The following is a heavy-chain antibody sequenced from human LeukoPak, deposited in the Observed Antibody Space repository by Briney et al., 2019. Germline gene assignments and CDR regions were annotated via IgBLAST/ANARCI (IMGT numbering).Heavy chain of an antibody. CDR1: GYTFTNYG. D-gene: IGHD6-19*01. Sequence: GASVKVSCRASGYTFTNYGISWVRQAPGQGLEWMGWISTYNGNTNYAQKLQGRVTMTTDTSTSTAYMDLRSLRSDDTAVYYCARLVAGTYFDYWGQGTLVTVSS. V-gene: IGHV1-18*01. CDR2: ISTYNGNT. CDR3: ARLVAGTYFDY. J-gene: IGHJ4*02.